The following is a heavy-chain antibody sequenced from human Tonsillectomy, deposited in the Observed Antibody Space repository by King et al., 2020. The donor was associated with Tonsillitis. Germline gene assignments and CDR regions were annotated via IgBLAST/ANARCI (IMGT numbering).Heavy chain of an antibody. CDR2: INSDGSST. J-gene: IGHJ1*01. D-gene: IGHD3-10*01. CDR1: GFTFSSYW. V-gene: IGHV3-74*01. CDR3: ARGITVWLYGPEYFQH. Sequence: VQLVESGGGLVQPGGSLRLSCAASGFTFSSYWMHWVRQAPGKGLVWVSRINSDGSSTSYADSVKGRFTISRDNAKNTRYLQMNSLRAEDTAVDYCARGITVWLYGPEYFQHWGQGTLVTVSS.